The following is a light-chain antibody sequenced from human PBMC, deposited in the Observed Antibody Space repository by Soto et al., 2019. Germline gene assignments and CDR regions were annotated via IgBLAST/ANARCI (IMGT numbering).Light chain of an antibody. Sequence: EIVLTQSPDTLSLSPGESATLSCRASQSLSGNFVAWYQHKPGQAPRLLIYGASNRATGTPDRIAGSGSGTDFSLTVIRLAAEDFAGYFFQRDGRSPTFGQGTKVDI. CDR3: QRDGRSPT. V-gene: IGKV3-20*01. J-gene: IGKJ1*01. CDR2: GAS. CDR1: QSLSGNF.